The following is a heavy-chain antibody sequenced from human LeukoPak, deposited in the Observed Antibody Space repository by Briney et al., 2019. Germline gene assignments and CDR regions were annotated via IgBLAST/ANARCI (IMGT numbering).Heavy chain of an antibody. V-gene: IGHV4-59*01. CDR1: GGSISSYY. CDR2: IYYSGST. Sequence: PSETLSLTCTVSGGSISSYYWSWIRQPPGKGLEWIGYIYYSGSTNYNPSPKSRVTISVDTSKNQFSLKLSSLTAADTAVYYCASSHAGFDYWGQGTLVTVSS. CDR3: ASSHAGFDY. J-gene: IGHJ4*02.